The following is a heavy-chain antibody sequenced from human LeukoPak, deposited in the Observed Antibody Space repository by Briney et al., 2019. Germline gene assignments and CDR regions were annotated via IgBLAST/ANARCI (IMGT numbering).Heavy chain of an antibody. CDR1: GGSISPLY. V-gene: IGHV4-59*11. CDR3: ARGGVAAKYYFDF. J-gene: IGHJ4*02. CDR2: IYYSGST. Sequence: SETLSLTCTVSGGSISPLYWGWIRQAPGKGLELIGYIYYSGSTNFNPSLKSRVTLSVDTSKSQISLKLTSVTAADTAVYYCARGGVAAKYYFDFWGQGTLVTVSP. D-gene: IGHD3-10*01.